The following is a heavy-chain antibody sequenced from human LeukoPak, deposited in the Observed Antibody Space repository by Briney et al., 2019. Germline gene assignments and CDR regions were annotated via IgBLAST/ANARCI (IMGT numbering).Heavy chain of an antibody. Sequence: GGSLRLSCAASGFTFSSYAMSWVRQAPGKGLEGVSVISGSGGSTYYADSVKGRFTISRDNSKNTVYLQMNSLRAEDTAVYYCAKVGGSYWAHWYFDLWGRGTLVTVSS. CDR2: ISGSGGST. V-gene: IGHV3-23*01. J-gene: IGHJ2*01. D-gene: IGHD1-26*01. CDR1: GFTFSSYA. CDR3: AKVGGSYWAHWYFDL.